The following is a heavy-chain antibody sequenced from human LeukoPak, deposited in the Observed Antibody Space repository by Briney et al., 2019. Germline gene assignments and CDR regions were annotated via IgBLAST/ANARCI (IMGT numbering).Heavy chain of an antibody. CDR3: AKGISVLGVNYFDY. Sequence: GGSLRLSCAASGFTFDDYAMHWVRQAPGKGLEWVSGISWNSGSIGYADSVKGRFTISRDNAKNSLYLQMNSLRAEDTALYYCAKGISVLGVNYFDYWGQGTLVTVSS. CDR1: GFTFDDYA. D-gene: IGHD2-8*01. J-gene: IGHJ4*02. CDR2: ISWNSGSI. V-gene: IGHV3-9*01.